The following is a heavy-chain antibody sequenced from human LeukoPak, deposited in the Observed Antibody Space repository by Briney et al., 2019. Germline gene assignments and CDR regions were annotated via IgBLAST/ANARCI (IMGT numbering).Heavy chain of an antibody. CDR2: IYYSGST. V-gene: IGHV4-59*01. D-gene: IGHD1-1*01. CDR3: AREGNWNGPGYFDY. J-gene: IGHJ4*02. CDR1: GGSISSYY. Sequence: NTSETLSLTCTVSGGSISSYYWSWIRQPPGKGLEWIGYIYYSGSTDYSPSLKSRVTISVDTSKNQFSLKLSSVTAADTAVYYCAREGNWNGPGYFDYWGQGTLVTVSS.